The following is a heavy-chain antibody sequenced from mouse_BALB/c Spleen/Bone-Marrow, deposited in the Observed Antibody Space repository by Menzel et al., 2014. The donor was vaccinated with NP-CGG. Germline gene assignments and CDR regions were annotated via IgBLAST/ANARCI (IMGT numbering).Heavy chain of an antibody. CDR1: GFTFSSFG. CDR3: ASRAY. V-gene: IGHV5-17*02. Sequence: DVQLVESGGGLVQPGGSRKLSCAASGFTFSSFGMHWVRQAPGKGLEWVAYISSGSSTIYYADTVKGRFTISRDNPKNTLFLQMTSLRSEDTAMYYCASRAYWGQGTLVTVSA. J-gene: IGHJ3*01. CDR2: ISSGSSTI.